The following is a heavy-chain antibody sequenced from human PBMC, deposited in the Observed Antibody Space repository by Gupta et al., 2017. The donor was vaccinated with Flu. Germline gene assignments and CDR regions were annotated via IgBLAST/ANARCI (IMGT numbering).Heavy chain of an antibody. CDR1: SSYG. D-gene: IGHD6-19*01. J-gene: IGHJ4*02. CDR3: ARDRMIAVAGAFDY. V-gene: IGHV3-33*01. Sequence: SSYGMHWVRQAPGKGLEWVAVIWYDGSNKYYADSVKGRFTISRDNSKNTLYLQMNSLRAEDTAVYYCARDRMIAVAGAFDYWGQGTLVTVSS. CDR2: IWYDGSNK.